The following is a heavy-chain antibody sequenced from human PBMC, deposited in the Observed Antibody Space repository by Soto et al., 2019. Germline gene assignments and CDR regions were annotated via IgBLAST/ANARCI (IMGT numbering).Heavy chain of an antibody. D-gene: IGHD1-1*01. Sequence: QVQLVESGGGVVQSGRSLRLSCATSGFTFSSDTMHWVRQAPGKGLEWVALISYDGTNEYYADSVKGRFTISRDNSKNTLYVHMNGLRPEDTAVYYCSRSATYTSPIEYWGQGTLVTVSS. CDR2: ISYDGTNE. CDR3: SRSATYTSPIEY. J-gene: IGHJ4*02. V-gene: IGHV3-30-3*01. CDR1: GFTFSSDT.